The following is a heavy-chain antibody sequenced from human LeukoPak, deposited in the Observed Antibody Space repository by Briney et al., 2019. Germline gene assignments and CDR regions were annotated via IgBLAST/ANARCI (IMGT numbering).Heavy chain of an antibody. D-gene: IGHD2-15*01. V-gene: IGHV4-39*07. CDR1: GGSISSSSYY. J-gene: IGHJ6*03. Sequence: SETLSLTCTVSGGSISSSSYYWGWIRQPPGKGLDWIGNIYYSGSTYYNPSLKSRVTITVDTSKNQFSLKLRSVTAADTAVYYCARGYCSGGSCYSYYYYNYMDVWGKGTTVTVSS. CDR3: ARGYCSGGSCYSYYYYNYMDV. CDR2: IYYSGST.